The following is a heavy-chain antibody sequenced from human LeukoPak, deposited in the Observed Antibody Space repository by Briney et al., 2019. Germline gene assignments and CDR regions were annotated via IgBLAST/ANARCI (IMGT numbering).Heavy chain of an antibody. V-gene: IGHV4-59*01. D-gene: IGHD4-23*01. CDR1: GGSISSYY. CDR3: ARAPTVVTPAYYYYYGMDV. Sequence: PSETLSLTCTVSGGSISSYYWSWIRQPPGKGLEWIGYIYYSGSTNYSPSLKSRVTISVDTSKNQFSLKLNSVTAADTAVYYCARAPTVVTPAYYYYYGMDVWGQGTTVTASS. CDR2: IYYSGST. J-gene: IGHJ6*02.